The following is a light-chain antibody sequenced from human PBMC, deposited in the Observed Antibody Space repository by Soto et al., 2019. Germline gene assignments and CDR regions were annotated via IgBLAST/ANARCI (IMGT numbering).Light chain of an antibody. CDR3: QQRSNWP. V-gene: IGKV3D-11*01. Sequence: EIVLTQSPSTLSLSPGESATLSCRASQGVSRYLAWYQQKPGQAPRLLIYDAYNRATGIPARFSGSGPGTDFTLSISRLEPDDFAVYYCQQRSNWPFGPGTKVDIK. CDR2: DAY. J-gene: IGKJ3*01. CDR1: QGVSRY.